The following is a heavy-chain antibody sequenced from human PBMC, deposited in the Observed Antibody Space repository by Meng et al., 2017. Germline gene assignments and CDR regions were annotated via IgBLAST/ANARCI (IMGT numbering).Heavy chain of an antibody. J-gene: IGHJ6*02. CDR3: ARVSVVVPAASSSGYYYYGMDV. V-gene: IGHV1-69*13. CDR1: GGTFSSYA. D-gene: IGHD2-2*01. CDR2: IIPIFGTA. Sequence: SVKVSCKASGGTFSSYAISWVRQAPGQGLEWMGGIIPIFGTANYAQKLQGRVTITADESTSTAYMELSSLRSEDTAVYYCARVSVVVPAASSSGYYYYGMDVWGQGTTVTVSS.